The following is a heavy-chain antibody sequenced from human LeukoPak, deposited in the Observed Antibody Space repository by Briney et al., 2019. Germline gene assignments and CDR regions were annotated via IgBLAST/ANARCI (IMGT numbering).Heavy chain of an antibody. J-gene: IGHJ4*02. Sequence: GRSLRLSCAASGFTFSSYEMNWVRQAPGKGLEWVSYISSSGTSIYYADSVKGRFTISRDNAKNSLYLQMNSLRADDTAVYYCARRYCSSTSCLIDYWGQGTLVTVSS. D-gene: IGHD2-2*01. V-gene: IGHV3-48*03. CDR1: GFTFSSYE. CDR3: ARRYCSSTSCLIDY. CDR2: ISSSGTSI.